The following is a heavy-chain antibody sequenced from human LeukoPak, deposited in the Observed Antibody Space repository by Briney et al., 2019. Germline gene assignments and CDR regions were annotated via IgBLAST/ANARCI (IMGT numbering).Heavy chain of an antibody. CDR1: GFTFSSYS. D-gene: IGHD4-17*01. CDR3: ARDQTTVTPYFVS. Sequence: GGSLRLSCAASGFTFSSYSMNWVRQAPGKGLEWVSSISGSSSYIYYADSVKGRFTISRDNAKNSLYLQMNSLRAEDTAVYYCARDQTTVTPYFVSWGQGTLVTVSS. CDR2: ISGSSSYI. J-gene: IGHJ4*02. V-gene: IGHV3-21*01.